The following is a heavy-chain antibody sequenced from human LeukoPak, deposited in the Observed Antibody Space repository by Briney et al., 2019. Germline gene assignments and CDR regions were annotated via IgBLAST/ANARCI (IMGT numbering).Heavy chain of an antibody. J-gene: IGHJ5*02. Sequence: SETLSLTCTVSGYSISGGYHWGWIRQPPGKGLEWIGTIHHSGSTYYNPSLKSRVTISVDTSKNQFSLKLSSVTAADTAVYYCASEGAENWFDPWGQGTLVTVSS. CDR1: GYSISGGYH. D-gene: IGHD6-19*01. CDR2: IHHSGST. V-gene: IGHV4-38-2*02. CDR3: ASEGAENWFDP.